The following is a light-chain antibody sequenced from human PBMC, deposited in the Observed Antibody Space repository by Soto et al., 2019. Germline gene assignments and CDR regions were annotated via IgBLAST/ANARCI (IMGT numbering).Light chain of an antibody. CDR1: STDVGGYNF. CDR3: SSYTSTGTPV. V-gene: IGLV2-14*01. CDR2: EVT. Sequence: QSALTQPPSASGSLGQSITMSCTGTSTDVGGYNFVSWYQQHPDKAPKLLIYEVTNRPSGVSNRFSGSKSGNTASLTISGLQAEDEADYYCSSYTSTGTPVFGTGTKLTVL. J-gene: IGLJ1*01.